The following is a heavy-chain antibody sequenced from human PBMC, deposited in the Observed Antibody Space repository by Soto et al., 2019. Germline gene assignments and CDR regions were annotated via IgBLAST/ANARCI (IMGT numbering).Heavy chain of an antibody. CDR1: GGTFSSYA. CDR3: ARDEDIVVVPAAIHYYYGMDV. J-gene: IGHJ6*02. D-gene: IGHD2-2*02. Sequence: SVKVSWKASGGTFSSYAISWVRQAPGQGLEWMGGIIPIFGTANYAQKFQGRVTITADKSTSTAYMELSSLRSEDTAVYYCARDEDIVVVPAAIHYYYGMDVWGQGTTVTVS. V-gene: IGHV1-69*06. CDR2: IIPIFGTA.